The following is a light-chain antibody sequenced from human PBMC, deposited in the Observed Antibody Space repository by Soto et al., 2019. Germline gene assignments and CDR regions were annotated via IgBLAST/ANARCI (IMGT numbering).Light chain of an antibody. Sequence: ETVMTQSPATLSASPGESATLSCRVSQSVNSDLAWYQQIPGQAPRLLIYSASTGATGGPARFSGSGSGTEFTLTISSLQSEDFAIYYCQQYNNWPLTFGGGTKVDIK. V-gene: IGKV3-15*01. J-gene: IGKJ4*01. CDR1: QSVNSD. CDR2: SAS. CDR3: QQYNNWPLT.